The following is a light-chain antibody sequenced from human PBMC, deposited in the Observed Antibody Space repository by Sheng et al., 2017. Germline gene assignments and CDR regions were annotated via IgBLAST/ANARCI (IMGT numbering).Light chain of an antibody. CDR2: DND. Sequence: QSVLTQPPSVSATPGQKVTISCSGSSSNIGNNYVSWYQQLPGTAPKLLIADNDKRPSPVPDRFSGSKSGTSATLGISGLQTGDEADYYCATWDSLLNVLVFGGGTKLTVL. J-gene: IGLJ3*02. CDR3: ATWDSLLNVLV. V-gene: IGLV1-51*01. CDR1: SSNIGNNY.